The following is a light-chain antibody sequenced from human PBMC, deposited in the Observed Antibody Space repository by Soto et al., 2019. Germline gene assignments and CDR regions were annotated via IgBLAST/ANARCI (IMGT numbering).Light chain of an antibody. V-gene: IGLV2-14*01. CDR2: EVS. CDR1: SSDLGGYNH. J-gene: IGLJ1*01. Sequence: QSALTQPASVSGSPGQSITISCTGTSSDLGGYNHVSWYQQHPGKAPKLMIYEVSNRPSGVSNHFSGSKSGTTTSLTISGLQPEDEADCYCSSYTSSSAVFGTGTKLTVL. CDR3: SSYTSSSAV.